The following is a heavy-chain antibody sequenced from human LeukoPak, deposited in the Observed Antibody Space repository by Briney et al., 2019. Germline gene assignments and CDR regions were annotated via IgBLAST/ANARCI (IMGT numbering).Heavy chain of an antibody. Sequence: RGSLRLSCAASGFTFSSYAMSWVRQAPGKGLEWVSAISGSGDNTYYADSVKGRFTISRDNSKNTLCLQMNSLRAEDTALYYCAKGNYYGSSGLGSTSFDYWGQGTLVTVSS. CDR1: GFTFSSYA. D-gene: IGHD3-10*01. CDR3: AKGNYYGSSGLGSTSFDY. J-gene: IGHJ4*02. CDR2: ISGSGDNT. V-gene: IGHV3-23*01.